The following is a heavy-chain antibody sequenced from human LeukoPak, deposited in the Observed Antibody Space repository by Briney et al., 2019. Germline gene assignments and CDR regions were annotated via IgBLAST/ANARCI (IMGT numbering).Heavy chain of an antibody. D-gene: IGHD3-10*01. Sequence: PGGSLRLSCAASGFTFSTYWMHWVRQAPGKGLVWVSRINSDGSSTTYADSVKGRFTISRDNAKNTLYLQMNSLRAEDTAVYYCGSYLWSGELFIIRWGQGTLVTVSS. V-gene: IGHV3-74*01. J-gene: IGHJ4*02. CDR1: GFTFSTYW. CDR3: GSYLWSGELFIIR. CDR2: INSDGSST.